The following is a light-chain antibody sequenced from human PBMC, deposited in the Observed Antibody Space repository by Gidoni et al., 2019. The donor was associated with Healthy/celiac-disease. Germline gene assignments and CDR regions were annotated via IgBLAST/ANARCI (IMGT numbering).Light chain of an antibody. Sequence: DIQMTQSPSTLSASVGDRVTITCRASQSISSWLDLYQQKPGKAPKLLIYKAFSLESGVPSRFSGSGSGTEFTLTISSLQPDEFATYYCQQYNSYSHTFGQGTKLEIK. V-gene: IGKV1-5*03. CDR3: QQYNSYSHT. CDR2: KAF. J-gene: IGKJ2*01. CDR1: QSISSW.